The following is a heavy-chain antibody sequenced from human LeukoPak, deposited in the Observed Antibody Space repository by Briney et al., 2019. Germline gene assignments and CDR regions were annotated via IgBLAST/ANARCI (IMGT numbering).Heavy chain of an antibody. CDR3: AKRPDCSTTNCFRFEY. J-gene: IGHJ4*02. CDR1: GFTFSDYY. Sequence: PGGSLRLSCAASGFTFSDYYMSWVRRAPGQGLEGVSSINGDVGSTNYAEAVKGRFTFSRNNSKNTLYLQMDSLGAEDTAVYYCAKRPDCSTTNCFRFEYWGQGSLVTVSS. D-gene: IGHD2-2*01. CDR2: INGDVGST. V-gene: IGHV3-23*01.